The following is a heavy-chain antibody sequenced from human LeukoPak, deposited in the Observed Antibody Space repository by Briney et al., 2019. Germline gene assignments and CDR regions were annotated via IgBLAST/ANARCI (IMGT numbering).Heavy chain of an antibody. V-gene: IGHV4-39*01. J-gene: IGHJ4*02. CDR1: GGSISSSSYY. CDR2: IYYSGST. CDR3: ARGLAARRRGYFDY. Sequence: SETLSLTCTGSGGSISSSSYYWGWLRQPPGKALEWIGSIYYSGSTYYNPSLKSRVTISVDTSKNQFSLKLSSVTAADTAVYYCARGLAARRRGYFDYWGQGTLVTVSS. D-gene: IGHD6-6*01.